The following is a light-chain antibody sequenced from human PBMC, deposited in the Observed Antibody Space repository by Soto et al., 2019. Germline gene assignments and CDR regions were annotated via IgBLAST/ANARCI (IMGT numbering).Light chain of an antibody. V-gene: IGKV1-33*01. CDR1: QDISNY. Sequence: DIQMSQSPSSLSASVGDRVTITCQANQDISNYLNWYQHKPGKPPKLLIYDASNLETGVPSRFSGSKSGTAFTFTITNLQPEDIATYYCQQYDNLPFSFGGGTKVEIK. CDR2: DAS. J-gene: IGKJ4*01. CDR3: QQYDNLPFS.